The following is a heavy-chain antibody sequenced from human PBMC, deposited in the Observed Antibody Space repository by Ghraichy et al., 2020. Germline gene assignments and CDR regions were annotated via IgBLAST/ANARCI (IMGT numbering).Heavy chain of an antibody. Sequence: LSLTCAASGFTFSSYAMSWVRQAPGKGLEWVSAISGSGGNTYYADSVKGRFTISRDNSKNTLYLQMNSLRAEDTAVYYCAKDGALLRYFDWLFAYWGQGTLVTVSS. J-gene: IGHJ4*02. V-gene: IGHV3-23*01. CDR1: GFTFSSYA. CDR3: AKDGALLRYFDWLFAY. CDR2: ISGSGGNT. D-gene: IGHD3-9*01.